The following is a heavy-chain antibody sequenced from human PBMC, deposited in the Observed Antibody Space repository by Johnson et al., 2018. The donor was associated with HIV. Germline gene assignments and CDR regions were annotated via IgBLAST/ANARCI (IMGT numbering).Heavy chain of an antibody. CDR1: GFTFSSYA. CDR2: ISYDGSNK. V-gene: IGHV3-30-3*01. CDR3: ARGTWRWLQLYWDAFDI. Sequence: QVQLVESGGGVVQPGRSLRLSCAASGFTFSSYAMHWVRQAPGKGLEWVAVISYDGSNKYYADSVKGRFTISRDNSKNTLYLQMNSLRAEDTAVYYCARGTWRWLQLYWDAFDIWGQGTMVTVSS. J-gene: IGHJ3*02. D-gene: IGHD5-24*01.